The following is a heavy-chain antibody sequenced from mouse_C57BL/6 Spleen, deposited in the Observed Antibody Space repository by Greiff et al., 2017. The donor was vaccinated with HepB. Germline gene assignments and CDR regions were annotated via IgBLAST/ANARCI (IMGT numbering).Heavy chain of an antibody. V-gene: IGHV3-6*01. CDR1: GYSITSGYY. Sequence: EVKLQESGPGLVKPSQSLSLTCSVTGYSITSGYYWNWIRQFPGNKLEWMGYISYDGSNNYNPSLKNRISITRDTSKNQFFLKLNSVTTEDTATYYSAAYDYDGGAWFAYWGQGTLVTVSA. CDR3: AAYDYDGGAWFAY. D-gene: IGHD2-4*01. J-gene: IGHJ3*01. CDR2: ISYDGSN.